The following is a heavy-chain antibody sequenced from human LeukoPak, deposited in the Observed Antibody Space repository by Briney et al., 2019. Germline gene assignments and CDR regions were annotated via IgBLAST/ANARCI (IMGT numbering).Heavy chain of an antibody. Sequence: SETLSLTCTVSGGPISSSSYYWGWIRQPPGKGLEWIGRIYTIGSTNYNPSLKSRVTMSVDTSKNQFSLKVSSVTAADTAVYYCARSGYYYYYMDVWGKGTTVTISS. J-gene: IGHJ6*03. CDR3: ARSGYYYYYMDV. D-gene: IGHD3-10*01. V-gene: IGHV4-39*07. CDR2: IYTIGST. CDR1: GGPISSSSYY.